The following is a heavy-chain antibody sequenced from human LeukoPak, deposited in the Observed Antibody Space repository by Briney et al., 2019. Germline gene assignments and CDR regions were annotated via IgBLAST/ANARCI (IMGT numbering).Heavy chain of an antibody. D-gene: IGHD6-19*01. CDR1: GFTFSSYA. Sequence: GGSLRLSCAASGFTFSSYAMSWVRQAPGKGLEWVSAFSGSGGSTYYADSVKGRFTISRDNSKNTLYLQMNSLRAEDTAVYYCAKLSSGWPTFFDYWGQGTLVTVSS. CDR3: AKLSSGWPTFFDY. J-gene: IGHJ4*02. V-gene: IGHV3-23*01. CDR2: FSGSGGST.